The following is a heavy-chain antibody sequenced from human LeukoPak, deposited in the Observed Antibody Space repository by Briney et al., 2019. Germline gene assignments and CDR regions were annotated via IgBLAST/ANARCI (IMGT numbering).Heavy chain of an antibody. D-gene: IGHD3-10*01. CDR3: AKDSYGSGGGYYYYYMDV. CDR2: ISGSGGST. CDR1: GFTFSSYG. J-gene: IGHJ6*03. V-gene: IGHV3-23*01. Sequence: PGGSLRLSCAASGFTFSSYGMNWVRQAPGKGLEWVSAISGSGGSTYYADSVKGRFTISRDNSKNTLYLQMNSLRAEDTAVYYCAKDSYGSGGGYYYYYMDVWGKGTTVTISS.